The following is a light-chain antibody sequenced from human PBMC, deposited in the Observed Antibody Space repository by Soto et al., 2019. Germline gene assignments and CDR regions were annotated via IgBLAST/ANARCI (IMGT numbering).Light chain of an antibody. CDR2: GAS. Sequence: EIVMTQSPATLSVSPGERATLSCRASQRVSSNLAWYQQKPGQAPRRLIYGASTRATGIPDRFSGSGSRTDFTLTISRLEPEDFAVYFCQQYRTFGQGTKVDIK. CDR3: QQYRT. CDR1: QRVSSN. J-gene: IGKJ1*01. V-gene: IGKV3D-15*01.